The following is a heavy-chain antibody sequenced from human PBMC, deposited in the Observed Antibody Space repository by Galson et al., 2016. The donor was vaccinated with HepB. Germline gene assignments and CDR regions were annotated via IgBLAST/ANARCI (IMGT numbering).Heavy chain of an antibody. CDR1: GGTFSSYG. V-gene: IGHV1-69*13. D-gene: IGHD1-1*01. Sequence: SVKVSCKASGGTFSSYGISWVRQAPGQGLEWMGGIIPIFGTANYAQKFQGRLTITADDSARTAYMELSSLRSEDTAVYYCATLDRGDPYYYGMDVWGQGTTVTVSS. J-gene: IGHJ6*02. CDR3: ATLDRGDPYYYGMDV. CDR2: IIPIFGTA.